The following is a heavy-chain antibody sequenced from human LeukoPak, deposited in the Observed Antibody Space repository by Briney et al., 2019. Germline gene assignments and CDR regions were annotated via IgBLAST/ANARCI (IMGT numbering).Heavy chain of an antibody. V-gene: IGHV3-23*01. CDR2: ISGGGDSP. Sequence: GGSLRLSCVASGFSFSTYAMNWVRQAPGKGLEWVSGISGGGDSPYYADSLKGRFTISRDNAKNSLYLQMNSLRAEDTAVYYCARDWYDNSDAFDIWGQGTMVTVSS. D-gene: IGHD3-9*01. J-gene: IGHJ3*02. CDR1: GFSFSTYA. CDR3: ARDWYDNSDAFDI.